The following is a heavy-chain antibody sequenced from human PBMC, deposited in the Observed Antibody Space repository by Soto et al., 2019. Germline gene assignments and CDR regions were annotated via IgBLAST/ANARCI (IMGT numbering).Heavy chain of an antibody. CDR3: AKGYSRFGELLFDDY. Sequence: GGSLRLSCAASGFTFNSYAMSWVRQAPGKGLEWVSSIITGGTTFYADSVKGRFTISRDNSKNTLYLQMNSLRVEDTAVYYCAKGYSRFGELLFDDYWGQGTLVTVSS. J-gene: IGHJ4*02. V-gene: IGHV3-23*01. CDR1: GFTFNSYA. CDR2: IITGGTT. D-gene: IGHD3-10*01.